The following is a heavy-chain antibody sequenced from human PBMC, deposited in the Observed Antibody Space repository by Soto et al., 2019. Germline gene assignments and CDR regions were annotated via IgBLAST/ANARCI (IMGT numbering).Heavy chain of an antibody. D-gene: IGHD3-22*01. CDR1: GGSISSGGYS. J-gene: IGHJ4*02. V-gene: IGHV4-30-2*01. CDR2: IYHSGST. Sequence: SETLSLTCAVSGGSISSGGYSWSWIRQPPGKGLEWIGYIYHSGSTYYNPSLKSRVTISVDRSKNQFSLKLSSVTAADTAVYYCARGESYFYDSSGYYPYFDYWGQATLVTVSS. CDR3: ARGESYFYDSSGYYPYFDY.